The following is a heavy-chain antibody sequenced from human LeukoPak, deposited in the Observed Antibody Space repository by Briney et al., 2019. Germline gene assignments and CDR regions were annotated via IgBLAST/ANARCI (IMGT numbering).Heavy chain of an antibody. CDR2: IYYSGST. D-gene: IGHD3-22*01. J-gene: IGHJ4*02. CDR3: ARVSIMIVVVTIALFDY. Sequence: SETLSLTCSVSGGSISSHNYYWGWIRQSPGQGLEWIGNIYYSGSTYYNPSLKSRVSISVDTSKNQFSLKLSSVTAADTAVYYCARVSIMIVVVTIALFDYWGQGTLVTVSS. V-gene: IGHV4-39*01. CDR1: GGSISSHNYY.